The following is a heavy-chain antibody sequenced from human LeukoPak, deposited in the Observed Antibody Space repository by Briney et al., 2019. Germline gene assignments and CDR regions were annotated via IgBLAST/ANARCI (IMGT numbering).Heavy chain of an antibody. Sequence: SVKVSCKASGGTFRNYAINWVRQAPGQGLEWMGRIIPILGIAKYAQKFQGRVTITADKSTSTAYMELSSLRSEDTAVYYCARKGYDYGDPSWFDPWGQGTLVTVSS. CDR1: GGTFRNYA. CDR3: ARKGYDYGDPSWFDP. CDR2: IIPILGIA. D-gene: IGHD4-17*01. J-gene: IGHJ5*02. V-gene: IGHV1-69*04.